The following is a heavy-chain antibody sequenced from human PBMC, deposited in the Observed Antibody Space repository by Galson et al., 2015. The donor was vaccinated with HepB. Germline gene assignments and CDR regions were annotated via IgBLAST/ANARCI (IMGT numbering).Heavy chain of an antibody. V-gene: IGHV3-13*01. J-gene: IGHJ4*02. CDR2: IGTAGDT. CDR1: GFTFSSYD. CDR3: ARGRRDGYNPTIPNFDY. Sequence: SLRLSCAASGFTFSSYDMHWVRQATGKGLEWVSAIGTAGDTYYPGSVKGRFTISRENAKNSLYPQMNSLRAGDTAVYYCARGRRDGYNPTIPNFDYWGQGTLVTVSS. D-gene: IGHD5-24*01.